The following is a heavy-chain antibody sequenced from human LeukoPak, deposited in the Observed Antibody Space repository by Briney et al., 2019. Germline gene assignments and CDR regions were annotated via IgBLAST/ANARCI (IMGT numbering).Heavy chain of an antibody. CDR1: GYTFTGYY. CDR3: ARASAMIHAFDI. J-gene: IGHJ3*02. D-gene: IGHD5-12*01. CDR2: ISPNSGGT. V-gene: IGHV1-2*02. Sequence: ASVKVSCKASGYTFTGYYMHWVRQALGQGLEWMGWISPNSGGTNYAQKFQGRVTMTRDTSISTAYMELSRLRSDDTAVYYCARASAMIHAFDIWGQGTMVTVSS.